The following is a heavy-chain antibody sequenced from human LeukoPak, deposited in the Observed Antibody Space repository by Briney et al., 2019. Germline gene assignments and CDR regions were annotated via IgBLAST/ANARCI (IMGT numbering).Heavy chain of an antibody. J-gene: IGHJ6*04. Sequence: GGSLRLSCSASGFTFSSYAMHWVRQAPGKGLEYVSAITSNGGSTYYADSVKGRFTISRDNSKNTLYLQMSSLRAEDTAVYYCAKDPGRDYYYYGMDVWGIGTTVTVSS. CDR1: GFTFSSYA. CDR3: AKDPGRDYYYYGMDV. CDR2: ITSNGGST. V-gene: IGHV3-64D*06. D-gene: IGHD2-15*01.